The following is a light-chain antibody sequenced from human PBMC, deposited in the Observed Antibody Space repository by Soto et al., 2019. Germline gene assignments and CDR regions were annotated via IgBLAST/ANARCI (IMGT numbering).Light chain of an antibody. CDR2: HVT. CDR3: SSFTSVRAWV. CDR1: NNDVGGYNY. V-gene: IGLV2-14*01. J-gene: IGLJ3*02. Sequence: QSVLTQPASVSGSPGQSITISCTGSNNDVGGYNYVSWYQQHPGKVPKLLIYHVTNRPSGISDRFSGSKSGNTASLTISGLQPEDEADYYCSSFTSVRAWVFGGGTKLTVL.